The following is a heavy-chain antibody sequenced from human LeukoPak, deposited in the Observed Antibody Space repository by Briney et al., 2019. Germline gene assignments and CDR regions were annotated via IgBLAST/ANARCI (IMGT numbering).Heavy chain of an antibody. CDR1: GFTVSSNY. CDR3: AASYYDSTLWD. D-gene: IGHD3-22*01. J-gene: IGHJ4*02. CDR2: IYSGGST. V-gene: IGHV3-53*01. Sequence: GGSLRLSCAASGFTVSSNYMSWVRQAPGKGLEWVLVIYSGGSTYYAASVKGRFTISKDNSQNAMYLQMNSLRAEDTAVYYCAASYYDSTLWDWGQGTLVTVSS.